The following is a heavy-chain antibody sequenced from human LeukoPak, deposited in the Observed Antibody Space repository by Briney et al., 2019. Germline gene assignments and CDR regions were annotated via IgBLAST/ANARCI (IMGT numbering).Heavy chain of an antibody. CDR2: MRYDGSNK. V-gene: IGHV3-30*02. D-gene: IGHD4-23*01. CDR1: GFTFSNYG. Sequence: GGSLRLSCAASGFTFSNYGMHWVRQAPGKGLEWVAFMRYDGSNKYYADSVKGRFTISRDSSKNTLYLQMNSLRAEDTAVYYCAKDLFGYSPNGHPGNWGQGTLVTVSS. CDR3: AKDLFGYSPNGHPGN. J-gene: IGHJ4*02.